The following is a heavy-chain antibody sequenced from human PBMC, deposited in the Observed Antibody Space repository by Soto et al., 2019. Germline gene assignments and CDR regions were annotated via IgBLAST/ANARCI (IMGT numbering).Heavy chain of an antibody. CDR2: TWFDGSVD. V-gene: IGHV3-33*01. J-gene: IGHJ4*02. CDR3: ARDGARIDSSGKFDY. Sequence: QVNLVESGGGVVQPGRSLRLSCVASGFDFSDYGLNWVRQAPGKGLEWVAITWFDGSVDYYSDSVKGRFTISRDNSKNTVFLEMSRLRDDDSAMYFCARDGARIDSSGKFDYWGQGTQVTVSS. CDR1: GFDFSDYG. D-gene: IGHD6-19*01.